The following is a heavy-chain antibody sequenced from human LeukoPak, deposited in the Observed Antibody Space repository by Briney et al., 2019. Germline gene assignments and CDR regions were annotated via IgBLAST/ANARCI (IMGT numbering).Heavy chain of an antibody. CDR1: GFTFSRYT. CDR2: ISSGSSNI. D-gene: IGHD3-22*01. Sequence: GGSLRLSCAASGFTFSRYTMNWVRQAPGKGLEWVSSISSGSSNIHYADSVKGRFTISRDNAKSSLYLQMNSLRAEDTAVYYCARVEHYYDSSGYSAWDYWGQGTLVTVSS. V-gene: IGHV3-21*01. CDR3: ARVEHYYDSSGYSAWDY. J-gene: IGHJ4*02.